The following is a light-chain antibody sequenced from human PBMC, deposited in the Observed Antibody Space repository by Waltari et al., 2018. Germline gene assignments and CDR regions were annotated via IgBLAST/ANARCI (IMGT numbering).Light chain of an antibody. V-gene: IGKV1-5*01. CDR2: DAS. J-gene: IGKJ2*01. CDR3: QQFDNLVYT. CDR1: QTIITR. Sequence: DIQMTQSPSTLSASVGDTVTITCRASQTIITRLAWYQQKPGKAPKLLIYDASTLESGVPSRFSGSGSGTEFTLTISRLQPLDFAVYYCQQFDNLVYTFGQGTKLEIK.